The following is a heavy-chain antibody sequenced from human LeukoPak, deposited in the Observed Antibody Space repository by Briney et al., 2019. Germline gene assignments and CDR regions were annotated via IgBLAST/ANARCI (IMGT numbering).Heavy chain of an antibody. CDR3: AREPPRTMIVDY. CDR1: GFTFSSYW. Sequence: GSLRLSCAASGFTFSSYWMSWIRQPPGKGLEWIGEINHSGSTNYNPSLKSRVTISVDTSKNQFSLKLSSVTAADTAVYYCAREPPRTMIVDYWGQGTLVTVSS. D-gene: IGHD3-22*01. V-gene: IGHV4-34*01. J-gene: IGHJ4*02. CDR2: INHSGST.